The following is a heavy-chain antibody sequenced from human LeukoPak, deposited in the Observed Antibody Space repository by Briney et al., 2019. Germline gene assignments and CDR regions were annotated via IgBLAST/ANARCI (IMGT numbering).Heavy chain of an antibody. Sequence: PSETLSLTCAVYGGSFSGYYWSWIRQPPGKGLEWIGEINHSGSTNYNPSLKSRVTISVDTSKNQFSLKLSSVTAADTAVYYCARGLPPCKLYGSGSFNWFDPWGQGTLVTVSS. J-gene: IGHJ5*02. CDR1: GGSFSGYY. CDR2: INHSGST. V-gene: IGHV4-34*01. D-gene: IGHD3-10*01. CDR3: ARGLPPCKLYGSGSFNWFDP.